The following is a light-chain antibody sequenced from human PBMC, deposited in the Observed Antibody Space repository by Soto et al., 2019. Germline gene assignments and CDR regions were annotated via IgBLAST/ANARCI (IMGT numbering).Light chain of an antibody. CDR2: GTS. CDR1: QCVSSN. V-gene: IGKV3-15*01. CDR3: QKYNNWPPNT. J-gene: IGKJ5*01. Sequence: EILITQSPATLSVAPGERATLSCRASQCVSSNLSGYQQKPGQAPRLLIYGTSTRATGIPARFSGSGSGTEFTLTIRRLQSEDFAVYYCQKYNNWPPNTFGQEKRLEI.